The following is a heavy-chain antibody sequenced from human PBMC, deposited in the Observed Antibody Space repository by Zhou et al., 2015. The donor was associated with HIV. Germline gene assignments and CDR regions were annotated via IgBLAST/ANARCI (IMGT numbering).Heavy chain of an antibody. CDR2: INPNSGGT. CDR1: GYTFTGYY. J-gene: IGHJ4*02. D-gene: IGHD4-23*01. V-gene: IGHV1-2*02. Sequence: QVQLVQSGAEVKKPGSSVKVSCKASGYTFTGYYMHWVRQAPGQGLEWMGWINPNSGGTNYAQKFQGRVTMTRDTSISTAYMELSRLRSDDTAVYYCARGLSTVVTPPRFGVVYWGQGTLVTVSS. CDR3: ARGLSTVVTPPRFGVVY.